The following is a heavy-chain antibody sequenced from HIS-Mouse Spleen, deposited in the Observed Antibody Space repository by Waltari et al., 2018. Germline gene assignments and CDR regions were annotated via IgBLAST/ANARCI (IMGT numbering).Heavy chain of an antibody. CDR3: ARDRDWGLTTFDY. Sequence: QVQLVQSGAEVKKPGASVKVSCKASGYTFTGYYMHWVRQAPGQGLEWMGWINHNRGGTNYAQKVQGRVTMTRDTSISTAYMELSRLRSDDTAVYYCARDRDWGLTTFDYWGQGTLVTVSS. D-gene: IGHD4-17*01. CDR1: GYTFTGYY. V-gene: IGHV1-2*02. J-gene: IGHJ4*02. CDR2: INHNRGGT.